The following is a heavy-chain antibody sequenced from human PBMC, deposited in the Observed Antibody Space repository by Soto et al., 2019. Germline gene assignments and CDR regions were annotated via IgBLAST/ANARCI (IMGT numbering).Heavy chain of an antibody. CDR3: ARDLHIVVVIATHSSLDAFDI. J-gene: IGHJ3*02. CDR2: ISSSSSYI. Sequence: GGSLRLSCAASGFTFSSYSMNWVRQAPGKGLEWVSSISSSSSYIYYADSVKGRFTISRDNAKNSLYLQMNSLRAEDTAVYYCARDLHIVVVIATHSSLDAFDIWGQGTMVTVSS. CDR1: GFTFSSYS. V-gene: IGHV3-21*01. D-gene: IGHD2-21*01.